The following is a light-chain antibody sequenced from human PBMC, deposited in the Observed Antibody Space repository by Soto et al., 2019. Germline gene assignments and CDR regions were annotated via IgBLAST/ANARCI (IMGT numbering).Light chain of an antibody. CDR3: QQYGHSPIT. CDR2: DAS. CDR1: QSIGDT. V-gene: IGKV3D-15*02. Sequence: EIVMTQSPATLSVSPGGRATLSCRASQSIGDTLAWYQQKPGQAPRLLIYDASNRASGIPARFSGSGSGTDFTLTISSLDPEDFALYYCQQYGHSPITFGQGTRLEI. J-gene: IGKJ5*01.